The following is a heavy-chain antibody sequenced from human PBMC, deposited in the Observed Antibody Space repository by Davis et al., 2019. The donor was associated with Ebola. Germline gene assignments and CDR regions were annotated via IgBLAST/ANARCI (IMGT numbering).Heavy chain of an antibody. J-gene: IGHJ4*02. CDR3: ARQYDFWTGFYFDY. Sequence: FTFSRDNAKNSLYLQMNSLRAEDTAVYYCARQYDFWTGFYFDYWGQGTLVTVSS. V-gene: IGHV3-11*03. D-gene: IGHD3-3*01.